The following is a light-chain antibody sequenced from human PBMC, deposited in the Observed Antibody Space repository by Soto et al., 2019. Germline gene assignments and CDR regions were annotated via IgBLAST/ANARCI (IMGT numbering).Light chain of an antibody. CDR3: QHYNSYSEA. CDR1: QSVSDSS. J-gene: IGKJ1*01. Sequence: EIVLTQSPVTLSLSPGESATLCCMSSQSVSDSSLAWYHQKPGQAPRLLIYGASRRATGIPDTFSGSGSGTEFTLTISSLQPDDFATYYCQHYNSYSEAFGQGTKVDIK. CDR2: GAS. V-gene: IGKV3-20*01.